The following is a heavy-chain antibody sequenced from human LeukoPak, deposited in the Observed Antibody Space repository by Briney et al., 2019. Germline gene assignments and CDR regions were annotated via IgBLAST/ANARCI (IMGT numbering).Heavy chain of an antibody. D-gene: IGHD3-22*01. CDR1: GFTFSSDS. CDR3: ARASPSGYDY. V-gene: IGHV3-21*01. CDR2: ISSISDYI. J-gene: IGHJ4*02. Sequence: GGSLRLSCAASGFTFSSDSMNWVRQAPGKELEWVSSISSISDYIYYADSVKGRFTISRDNAKNSLYLQMNSLRVEDTAVYYCARASPSGYDYWGQGTLVTVSS.